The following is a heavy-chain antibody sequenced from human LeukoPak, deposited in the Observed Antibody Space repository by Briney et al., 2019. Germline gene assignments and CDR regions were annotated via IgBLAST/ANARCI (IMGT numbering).Heavy chain of an antibody. D-gene: IGHD3-10*01. J-gene: IGHJ4*02. CDR3: AKWDYYGSGTYPDPSNYF. CDR1: GFTFSNYA. Sequence: GGTLGLSCAASGFTFSNYAMSWLRQAPGKGLVWVSAISGSGGTTYYADSVKGRFTISRDNSKSTLFLHMNSSRDADPSVYHCAKWDYYGSGTYPDPSNYFWGQGTLVTVSS. CDR2: ISGSGGTT. V-gene: IGHV3-23*01.